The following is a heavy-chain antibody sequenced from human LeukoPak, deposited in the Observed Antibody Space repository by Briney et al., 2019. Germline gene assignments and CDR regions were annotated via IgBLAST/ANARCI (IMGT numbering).Heavy chain of an antibody. V-gene: IGHV4-34*01. CDR1: GGSFSGYY. J-gene: IGHJ5*02. CDR2: INHSGST. CDR3: ARDGSGYCSSTSCPNNWFDP. D-gene: IGHD2-2*01. Sequence: SETLSLTCAVYGGSFSGYYWSWIRQPPGKGLEWSGEINHSGSTNYNPSLKSRVTISVDTSKNQFSLKLSSVTAADTAVYYCARDGSGYCSSTSCPNNWFDPWGQGTLVTVSS.